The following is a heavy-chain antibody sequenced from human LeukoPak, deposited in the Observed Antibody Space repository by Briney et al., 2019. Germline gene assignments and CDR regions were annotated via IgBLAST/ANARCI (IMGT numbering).Heavy chain of an antibody. D-gene: IGHD5-24*01. J-gene: IGHJ5*02. Sequence: SETLSLICTVSGGSINSYYWSWIRQPPGKGLEWIGDIYYTGSTNFNPSLKSRVTVSVDRSKNQFSLKLSSVTAADTAMYYCAREMPTINFNWFDPWGQGTLVTVSS. CDR3: AREMPTINFNWFDP. CDR1: GGSINSYY. CDR2: IYYTGST. V-gene: IGHV4-59*12.